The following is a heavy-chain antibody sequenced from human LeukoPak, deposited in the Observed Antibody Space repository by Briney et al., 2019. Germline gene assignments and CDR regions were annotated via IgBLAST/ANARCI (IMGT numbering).Heavy chain of an antibody. D-gene: IGHD3-10*01. CDR3: ARTMVRGDLFDP. V-gene: IGHV1-69*06. J-gene: IGHJ5*02. CDR1: GGTFSIYA. Sequence: SVTVSFRASGGTFSIYAISWVRQAPGQGREWMGGIIPIFGTANYAQKFQGRVTITADKSTSTAYMELSSLRSEDTAVYYCARTMVRGDLFDPWGQGTLVTVSS. CDR2: IIPIFGTA.